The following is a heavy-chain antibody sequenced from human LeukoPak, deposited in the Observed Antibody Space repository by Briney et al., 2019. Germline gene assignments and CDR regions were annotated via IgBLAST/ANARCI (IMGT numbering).Heavy chain of an antibody. CDR1: GFTFSSYG. D-gene: IGHD6-13*01. V-gene: IGHV3-33*01. J-gene: IGHJ4*02. Sequence: PGRSLRLSCAASGFTFSSYGMHWVRQAPGKGLEWVAVIWYDGSNKYYADSVKGRFTISRDNSKNTLYLQMNSLRAEDTAVYYCAREKRRIAAAGINFDYWGQGTLVTVSS. CDR3: AREKRRIAAAGINFDY. CDR2: IWYDGSNK.